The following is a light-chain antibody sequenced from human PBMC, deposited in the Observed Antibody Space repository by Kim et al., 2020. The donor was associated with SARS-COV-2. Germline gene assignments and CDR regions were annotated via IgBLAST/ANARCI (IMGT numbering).Light chain of an antibody. CDR1: QSINTF. CDR3: QHSYRTPWT. CDR2: AAS. Sequence: DIQMTQSPSSLSASIGDRVTITCRASQSINTFLNWYQQRPGKVPKLLIYAASSLHSGVPSRFSGSGSGTDFTLTISSLDPEDFATYYCQHSYRTPWTFGQGTKVDIK. V-gene: IGKV1-39*01. J-gene: IGKJ1*01.